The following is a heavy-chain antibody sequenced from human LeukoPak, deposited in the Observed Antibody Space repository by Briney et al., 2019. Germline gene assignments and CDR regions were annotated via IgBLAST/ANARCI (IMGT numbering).Heavy chain of an antibody. V-gene: IGHV3-30*02. CDR1: GFTFSSYG. CDR2: IRYDGSIK. D-gene: IGHD3-22*01. CDR3: ANAVHYYDSSGYHPFDY. Sequence: GGSLRLSCAASGFTFSSYGMHWVRQAPGKGLEWVAFIRYDGSIKYYADSVKGRFTISRDNSKNTLYLQMNSLRAEDTAVYYCANAVHYYDSSGYHPFDYWGQGTLVTVSS. J-gene: IGHJ4*02.